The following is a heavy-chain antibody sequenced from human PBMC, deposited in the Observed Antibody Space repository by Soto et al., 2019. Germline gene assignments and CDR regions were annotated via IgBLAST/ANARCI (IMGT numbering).Heavy chain of an antibody. J-gene: IGHJ4*02. D-gene: IGHD5-12*01. CDR3: AGEGQEMATIRFDY. CDR1: GGTFSIYP. Sequence: SVKVSCKASGGTFSIYPISWVRQAPGQGLEWMGGIIPMFGTTNYAQKFQGSVTITADTSTSTAYMELSSLRSEDTAVYYCAGEGQEMATIRFDYWGQGTLVTVSS. CDR2: IIPMFGTT. V-gene: IGHV1-69*06.